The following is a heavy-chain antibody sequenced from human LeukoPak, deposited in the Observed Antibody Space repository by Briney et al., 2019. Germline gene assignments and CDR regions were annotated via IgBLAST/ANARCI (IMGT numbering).Heavy chain of an antibody. CDR1: GFTFSNYW. D-gene: IGHD3-16*01. Sequence: GGSLTLSCAASGFTFSNYWMHWVRHAPGKGLVWVSSIYIDGSVEYAHSLKRRFTISRDNAKNTLSLQMNSLRGEDTAIYYCSRLSGVIGGSKWGQGTLVTVSS. J-gene: IGHJ4*02. CDR3: SRLSGVIGGSK. V-gene: IGHV3-74*01. CDR2: IYIDGSVE.